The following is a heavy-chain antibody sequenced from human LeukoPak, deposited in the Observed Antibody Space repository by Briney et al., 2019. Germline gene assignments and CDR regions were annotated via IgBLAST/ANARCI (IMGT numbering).Heavy chain of an antibody. CDR3: ARKKIGYCSSTSCYAGYYYYMDV. CDR2: IYYSGST. D-gene: IGHD2-2*01. Sequence: SETLSLTCTVSGGSISSSSYYWGWIRQPPGKGLEWIGSIYYSGSTYYNPSLKSRVTISVDTSKNQFSLKLSSVTAADTAVYYCARKKIGYCSSTSCYAGYYYYMDVWGKGTTVTVSS. CDR1: GGSISSSSYY. J-gene: IGHJ6*03. V-gene: IGHV4-39*07.